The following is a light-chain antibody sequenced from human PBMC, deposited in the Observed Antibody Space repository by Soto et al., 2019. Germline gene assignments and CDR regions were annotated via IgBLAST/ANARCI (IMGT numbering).Light chain of an antibody. Sequence: EIVMTQSPATLSVSPVERATLSCRASQSVSSNLAWYQQKPCQAPRLLIYGASTWATGIPARFSGSGSGTEFTLTISSLQSEDFAVYYCQKYNNWWTFGQGTKVEIK. J-gene: IGKJ1*01. CDR1: QSVSSN. V-gene: IGKV3-15*01. CDR3: QKYNNWWT. CDR2: GAS.